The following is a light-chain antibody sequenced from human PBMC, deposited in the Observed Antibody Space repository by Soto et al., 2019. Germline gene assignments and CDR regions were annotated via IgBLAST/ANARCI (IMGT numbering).Light chain of an antibody. CDR3: SSFTTSKTWV. CDR1: SSDVGAYDY. J-gene: IGLJ3*02. Sequence: QSALTQPASVSVSPGQSITISCTGTSSDVGAYDYVSWYQQHPGKAPKFMLYEVSNRPSGLSDRFSGSKSGNTASLTISGLQAEDEADYYCSSFTTSKTWVFGGGTKLTVL. CDR2: EVS. V-gene: IGLV2-14*01.